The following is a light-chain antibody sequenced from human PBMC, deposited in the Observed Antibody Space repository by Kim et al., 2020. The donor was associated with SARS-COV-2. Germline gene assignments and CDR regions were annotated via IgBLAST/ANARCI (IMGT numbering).Light chain of an antibody. CDR3: QHFGVAPCT. CDR2: GTC. J-gene: IGKJ3*01. V-gene: IGKV3-20*01. CDR1: RRFMTTS. Sequence: PVGSALPTPGGTRRFMTTSLARYQQKPGPGPQLLIYGTCTLGPGVPSRFSGSGSGTEFTLTIGRLGTEDFAMYYCQHFGVAPCTFGPGTKVDIK.